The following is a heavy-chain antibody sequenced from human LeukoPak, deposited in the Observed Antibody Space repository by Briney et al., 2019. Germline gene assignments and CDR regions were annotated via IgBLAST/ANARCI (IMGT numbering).Heavy chain of an antibody. CDR3: VRDGGVSGYDLLDY. V-gene: IGHV3-7*01. J-gene: IGHJ4*02. D-gene: IGHD5-12*01. CDR2: INQDGSEE. CDR1: GLTFSNYW. Sequence: GGSLRLSCAASGLTFSNYWMSWVRQAPGKGLEWVAHINQDGSEEHYMDSVKARFIISRDNAKNSLSLQMDSLRAEDTAVYYCVRDGGVSGYDLLDYWGQGTLVTVSS.